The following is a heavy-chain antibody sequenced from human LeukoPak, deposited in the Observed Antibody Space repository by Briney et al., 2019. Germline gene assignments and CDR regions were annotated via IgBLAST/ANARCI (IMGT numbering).Heavy chain of an antibody. CDR3: VGEVGPRQMNY. V-gene: IGHV3-30-3*01. CDR1: GFTFSSHA. D-gene: IGHD1-26*01. CDR2: LAYDASNE. Sequence: GGSLRLSCVASGFTFSSHAMHWVRQAPGKGLEWVAVLAYDASNEYYADSVKGRFTISRDNSKNTLYLQMNSLRTEDTAMYYCVGEVGPRQMNYWGQGTLVTVSS. J-gene: IGHJ4*02.